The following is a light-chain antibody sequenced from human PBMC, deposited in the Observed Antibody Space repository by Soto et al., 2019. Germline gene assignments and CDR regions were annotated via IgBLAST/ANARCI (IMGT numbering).Light chain of an antibody. CDR1: QSVSSSY. Sequence: EIVLTQSPGTLSLSPGERATLSCRASQSVSSSYLAWYQQKPGQAPRLLIYGASSRATGIPDRFSGSGSGTDFTLTISRLEPEDFAAYYCQQYGSSPRTFGQWTKWEIK. CDR2: GAS. CDR3: QQYGSSPRT. J-gene: IGKJ1*01. V-gene: IGKV3-20*01.